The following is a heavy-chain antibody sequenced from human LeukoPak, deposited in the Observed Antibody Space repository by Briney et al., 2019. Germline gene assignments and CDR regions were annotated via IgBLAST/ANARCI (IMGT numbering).Heavy chain of an antibody. CDR2: INPSGGST. J-gene: IGHJ3*02. V-gene: IGHV1-46*03. CDR1: GYTFPSYY. D-gene: IGHD1/OR15-1a*01. CDR3: ARANCQVAGTTGDAFHI. Sequence: ASVKVSCKASGYTFPSYYMHWVRQAPGQGLEWMGIINPSGGSTRYAQKFQGRVTMTRDMYTSIVYIELSGLRSEHTTVYYWARANCQVAGTTGDAFHIWGQVTMVTFS.